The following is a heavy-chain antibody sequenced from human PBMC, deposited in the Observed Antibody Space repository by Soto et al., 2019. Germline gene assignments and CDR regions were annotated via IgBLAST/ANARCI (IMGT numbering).Heavy chain of an antibody. V-gene: IGHV1-69*06. CDR2: IIPIFGTA. CDR3: ARERFLEWLPPHWFDP. CDR1: GGTFSSYA. D-gene: IGHD3-3*01. J-gene: IGHJ5*02. Sequence: ASVKVSCKASGGTFSSYAISWVRQAPGQGLEWMGGIIPIFGTANYAQKFQGRVTITADKSTSTAYMELSSLRSEDTAVYYCARERFLEWLPPHWFDPWGQGTLVTAPQ.